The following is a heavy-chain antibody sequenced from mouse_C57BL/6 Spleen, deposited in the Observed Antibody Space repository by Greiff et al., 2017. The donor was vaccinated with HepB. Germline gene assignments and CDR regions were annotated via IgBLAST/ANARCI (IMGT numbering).Heavy chain of an antibody. CDR1: GYTFTDYY. CDR2: IYPGSGNT. Sequence: QVQLQQSGAELVRPGASVKLSCKASGYTFTDYYINWVKQRPGQGLEWIARIYPGSGNTYYNEKFKGKATLTAEKSSSTAYMQLSSLTSEDSAVYFCARRGYYSNGGFAYWGQGTLVTVSA. D-gene: IGHD2-5*01. J-gene: IGHJ3*01. V-gene: IGHV1-76*01. CDR3: ARRGYYSNGGFAY.